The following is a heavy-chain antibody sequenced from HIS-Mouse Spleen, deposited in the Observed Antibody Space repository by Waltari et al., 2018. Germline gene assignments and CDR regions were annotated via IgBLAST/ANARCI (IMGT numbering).Heavy chain of an antibody. Sequence: QLQLQESGPGLVKPSETLSLTCTVSGGSISSSSYYWGWIRQPPGKGLEWIGSIYYSGSTYYNPSLKSRVTISVDTSKNQFSLKLSSVTAADTAVYYCAREIPYSSSWYVALDYWGQGTLVTVSS. J-gene: IGHJ4*02. CDR2: IYYSGST. CDR1: GGSISSSSYY. D-gene: IGHD6-13*01. V-gene: IGHV4-39*07. CDR3: AREIPYSSSWYVALDY.